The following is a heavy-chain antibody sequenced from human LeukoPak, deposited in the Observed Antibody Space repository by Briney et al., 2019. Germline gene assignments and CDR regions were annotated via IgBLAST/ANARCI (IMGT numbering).Heavy chain of an antibody. CDR3: ARDLVRPNYGMDV. D-gene: IGHD6-6*01. J-gene: IGHJ6*02. Sequence: GASVKVSCKASGYTFTSYYMHWVRQAPGQGLEWMGIINPSGGSTSYAQKSQGRVTMTRDTSTSTVYMELSSLRSEDTAVYYCARDLVRPNYGMDVWGQGTTVTVSS. V-gene: IGHV1-46*01. CDR2: INPSGGST. CDR1: GYTFTSYY.